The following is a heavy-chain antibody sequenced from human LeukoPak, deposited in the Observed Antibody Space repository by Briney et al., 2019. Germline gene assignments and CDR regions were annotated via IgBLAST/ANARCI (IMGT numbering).Heavy chain of an antibody. CDR1: GFSFSSYG. CDR2: IWFDGSKE. D-gene: IGHD4-23*01. V-gene: IGHV3-33*01. CDR3: ARDGPYGGNSDFDY. Sequence: GGSLRLSCAASGFSFSSYGMHWVRQAPGKGLEWVAVIWFDGSKEYYVDSVKGRSTISRDNSKNTLDLQMNSLRAEDTAVYCCARDGPYGGNSDFDYWGQGTLVTVSS. J-gene: IGHJ4*02.